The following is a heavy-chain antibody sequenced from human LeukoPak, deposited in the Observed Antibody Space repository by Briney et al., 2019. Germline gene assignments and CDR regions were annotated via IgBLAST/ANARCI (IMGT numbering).Heavy chain of an antibody. CDR1: GFTFSSYS. J-gene: IGHJ4*02. D-gene: IGHD1-1*01. Sequence: GGSLRLSCAASGFTFSSYSMNWVRQAPGKGLEWISYIGISSGNTKYADSVKGRFTISGDNARNSLYLQMNSLRVEDSAVYYCARDHNYAFDNWGQGTLVTVSS. CDR3: ARDHNYAFDN. V-gene: IGHV3-48*04. CDR2: IGISSGNT.